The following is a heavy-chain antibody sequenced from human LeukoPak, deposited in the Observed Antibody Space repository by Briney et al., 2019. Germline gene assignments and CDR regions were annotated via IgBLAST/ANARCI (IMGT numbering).Heavy chain of an antibody. Sequence: GRSLRLSCAASGFTFSSSGMHWVRQAPGMGLEWVAVIWYDGTNKNYADSMKGRFTISRDNSKNTLYLQMNSLRAEDTAVYYCVKEKKYYYDTTGYPGYDYWGQGTLVTVSS. D-gene: IGHD3-22*01. V-gene: IGHV3-33*06. CDR2: IWYDGTNK. J-gene: IGHJ4*02. CDR1: GFTFSSSG. CDR3: VKEKKYYYDTTGYPGYDY.